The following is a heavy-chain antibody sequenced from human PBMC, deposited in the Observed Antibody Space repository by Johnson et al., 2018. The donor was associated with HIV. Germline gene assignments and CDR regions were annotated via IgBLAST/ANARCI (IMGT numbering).Heavy chain of an antibody. J-gene: IGHJ3*02. CDR3: ARGLTGDDAFDI. D-gene: IGHD7-27*01. CDR1: GFTFSNYG. V-gene: IGHV3-13*01. CDR2: IGTAGDT. Sequence: MLLVESGGGVVQPGGSLRLSCATSGFTFSNYGMHWVRQAPGKGLEWVSVIGTAGDTYYPGSVKGRFTISRENAKNSLYLQMNSLRAGDTAVYYCARGLTGDDAFDIWRQGTMVSVSS.